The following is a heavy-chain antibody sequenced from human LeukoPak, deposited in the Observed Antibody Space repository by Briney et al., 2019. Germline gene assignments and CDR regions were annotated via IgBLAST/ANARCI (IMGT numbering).Heavy chain of an antibody. J-gene: IGHJ5*02. D-gene: IGHD3-10*01. V-gene: IGHV4-34*01. CDR3: ARTDYHGAGSFYDNWFDP. Sequence: SETLSLTCAVYGGFFSGYYWSWIRQPPGKGLEWIGEINHSGSTNYNPSLKSRVTISVDTSKNQFSLKLSSVTAADTAVYYRARTDYHGAGSFYDNWFDPWGQGTLVTVSS. CDR1: GGFFSGYY. CDR2: INHSGST.